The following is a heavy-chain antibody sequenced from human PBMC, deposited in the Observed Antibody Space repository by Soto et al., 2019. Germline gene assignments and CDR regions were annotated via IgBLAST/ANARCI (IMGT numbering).Heavy chain of an antibody. CDR1: GFTFSNFA. CDR3: AEGLSGSQNYYYCIDV. V-gene: IGHV3-23*01. J-gene: IGHJ6*02. CDR2: ISASGAST. Sequence: EVQLLESGGGLVQPGGSLRLSCAASGFTFSNFAMTWVRQAPGKGLEWVSAISASGASTYYADSVKGRFTVSRDNSKNTLYQKINSLKVEDTAVYYCAEGLSGSQNYYYCIDVWGQGTMVTVSS. D-gene: IGHD1-26*01.